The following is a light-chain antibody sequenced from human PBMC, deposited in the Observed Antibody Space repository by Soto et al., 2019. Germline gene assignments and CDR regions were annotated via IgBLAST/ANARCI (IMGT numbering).Light chain of an antibody. Sequence: QSALTQPPSVSGAPGQRVTISCTGSSSNIGAGYDVHWYQQLPGTAPKLLIYGNSNRPSGVPDRFSGSKSGTSASLAITGLQAEDEDDYYCQSYDSSLSGSKVFGGGTKLTVL. CDR2: GNS. CDR3: QSYDSSLSGSKV. J-gene: IGLJ3*02. V-gene: IGLV1-40*01. CDR1: SSNIGAGYD.